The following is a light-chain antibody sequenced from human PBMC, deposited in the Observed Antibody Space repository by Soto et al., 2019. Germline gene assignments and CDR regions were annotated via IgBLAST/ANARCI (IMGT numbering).Light chain of an antibody. J-gene: IGKJ4*01. V-gene: IGKV1-39*01. Sequence: DIQMTQSPYSRSTSVGDRVTITCRTSQSVSTYLNWYQQRPGKAPKLLIYGASSLQSGVPSRFSGSGYGTHFTLTSSSLQPEDCATYYCQEGPTLLTSGGGPNVHIK. CDR3: QEGPTLLT. CDR2: GAS. CDR1: QSVSTY.